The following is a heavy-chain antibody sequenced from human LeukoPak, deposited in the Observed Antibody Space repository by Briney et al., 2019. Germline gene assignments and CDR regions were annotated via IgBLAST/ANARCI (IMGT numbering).Heavy chain of an antibody. CDR2: ISSSSSST. J-gene: IGHJ4*02. CDR1: GFTFSDYY. CDR3: ARTRVDTAMVEGFDY. V-gene: IGHV3-11*06. Sequence: GGSLRLSCAASGFTFSDYYMSWIRQAPGKGLEWVSCISSSSSSTNYADSVKGRFTISRDNARNSLYLQMNSLRAEDTAVYYCARTRVDTAMVEGFDYWGQGTLVTVSS. D-gene: IGHD5-18*01.